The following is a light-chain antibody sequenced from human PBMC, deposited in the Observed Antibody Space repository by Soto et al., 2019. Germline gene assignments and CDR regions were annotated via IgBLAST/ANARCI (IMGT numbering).Light chain of an antibody. CDR1: QGISSY. J-gene: IGKJ5*01. CDR2: AAS. V-gene: IGKV1-8*01. CDR3: QQYYSYPLST. Sequence: AIRMTQSPSSLSASTGDRVTITCRASQGISSYLAWYQQKPGKAPKLLIYAASTLQSGVPSRFSGSGSVTDFTLTISCLQSEDFATYYCQQYYSYPLSTFGQGTRLEIK.